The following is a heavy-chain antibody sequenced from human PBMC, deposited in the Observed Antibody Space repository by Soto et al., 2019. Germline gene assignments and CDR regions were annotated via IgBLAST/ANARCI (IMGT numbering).Heavy chain of an antibody. CDR3: ARAPLLGFGELSLDY. CDR2: ISSSSSYI. CDR1: GFTFSSYS. J-gene: IGHJ4*02. V-gene: IGHV3-21*01. D-gene: IGHD3-10*01. Sequence: GGSLRLSCAASGFTFSSYSMNWVRQAPGKGLEWVSSISSSSSYIYYADSVKGRFTISRDNAKNSLYLQMNSLRAEDTAVYYCARAPLLGFGELSLDYWGQGTLVTVSS.